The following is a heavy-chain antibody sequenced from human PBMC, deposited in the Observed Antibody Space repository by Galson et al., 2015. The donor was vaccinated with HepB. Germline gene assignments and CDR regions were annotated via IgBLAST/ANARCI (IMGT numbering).Heavy chain of an antibody. CDR1: GYTFTSYG. CDR3: AITEGGYYDFWSGYYSTDAFDI. CDR2: ISAYNGNT. D-gene: IGHD3-3*01. J-gene: IGHJ3*02. V-gene: IGHV1-18*01. Sequence: SVKVSCKASGYTFTSYGISWVRQAPGQGLEWMGWISAYNGNTNYAQKLQGRVTMTTDTSTSTAYMELRSLRSDDTAVYYCAITEGGYYDFWSGYYSTDAFDIWGQGTMVTVSS.